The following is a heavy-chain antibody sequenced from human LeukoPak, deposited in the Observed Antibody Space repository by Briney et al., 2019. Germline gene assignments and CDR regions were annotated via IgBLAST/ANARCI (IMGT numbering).Heavy chain of an antibody. V-gene: IGHV3-11*01. Sequence: GGSLRLSCAASGFTFGNYYMSWIRQAPGKGLEWTSYISSSATNIQYADSVKGRFTISRDNAKNSLYLQMNSLRAEDTAVYYCARVDFYHDSNGYVGEYFYHWGQGTLVTVSS. J-gene: IGHJ1*01. CDR1: GFTFGNYY. D-gene: IGHD3-22*01. CDR2: ISSSATNI. CDR3: ARVDFYHDSNGYVGEYFYH.